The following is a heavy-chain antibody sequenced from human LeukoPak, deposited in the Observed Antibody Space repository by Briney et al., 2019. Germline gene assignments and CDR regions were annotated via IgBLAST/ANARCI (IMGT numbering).Heavy chain of an antibody. V-gene: IGHV4-31*03. Sequence: SETLSLTCTVSGVSISSGGYYWSWIRQHPGKGLEWIGYIYYSGSTYYNPSLKSRVTISVDTSKNQFSLKLSSVTAADTAVYYCARGYYGSGSLFYYYYYGMDVWGQGTTVTVSS. CDR2: IYYSGST. CDR1: GVSISSGGYY. D-gene: IGHD3-10*01. J-gene: IGHJ6*02. CDR3: ARGYYGSGSLFYYYYYGMDV.